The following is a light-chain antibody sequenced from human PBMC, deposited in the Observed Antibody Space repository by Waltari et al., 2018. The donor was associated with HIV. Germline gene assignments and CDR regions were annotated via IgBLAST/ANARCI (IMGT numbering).Light chain of an antibody. CDR3: SSYAASLFV. CDR2: EVS. V-gene: IGLV2-8*01. Sequence: QSALTQPPSASGSPGHSVTLPCTGTSRDVGGYNYVSWYQQHPGKAPKLIIYEVSKRPSGVPDRFSGSKSGNTASLTVSGLQAEDEADYYCSSYAASLFVFGTGTKVTVL. J-gene: IGLJ1*01. CDR1: SRDVGGYNY.